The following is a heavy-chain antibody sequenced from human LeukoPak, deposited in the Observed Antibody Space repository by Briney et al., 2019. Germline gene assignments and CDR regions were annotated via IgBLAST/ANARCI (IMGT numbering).Heavy chain of an antibody. CDR2: ITGSGDTT. CDR3: ARAYGSSGYYQLPIDY. Sequence: PGGSLRLSCAASGFTFSSNAMSWVRQAPGKGLEWVSSITGSGDTTDHADPVKGRFTISRDNSKNTLYLQMNSLRVEDTALYYCARAYGSSGYYQLPIDYWGQGTLATVSS. V-gene: IGHV3-23*01. CDR1: GFTFSSNA. J-gene: IGHJ4*02. D-gene: IGHD3-22*01.